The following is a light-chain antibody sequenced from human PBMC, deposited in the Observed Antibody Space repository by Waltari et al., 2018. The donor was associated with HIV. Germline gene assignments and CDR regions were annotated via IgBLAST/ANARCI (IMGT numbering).Light chain of an antibody. CDR1: TIGSKR. V-gene: IGLV3-21*01. CDR2: DES. Sequence: SSALTQSPSVSVAPGRTARITGEGHTIGSKRVNWYQHKTGQAPIGVIYDESDRPSGVPARFSGYSSGNTATLTIRSVEAVDEADYYCQVWDKSLYQVVFGGGTRVTVL. CDR3: QVWDKSLYQVV. J-gene: IGLJ2*01.